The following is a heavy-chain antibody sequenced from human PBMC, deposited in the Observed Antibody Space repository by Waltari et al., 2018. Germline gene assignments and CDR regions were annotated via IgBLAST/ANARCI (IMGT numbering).Heavy chain of an antibody. Sequence: EVQLVETGGGLIQPGGSLRLSCAVSGFSVSTNHVSWVRQAPGKGRDGVSTCYNVGSTYCADSVKGRFTISRDNSKNTVYLQMNSLRADDTAVYYCMAYGDYSYWGQGTLVTVSS. CDR2: CYNVGST. V-gene: IGHV3-53*02. CDR3: MAYGDYSY. CDR1: GFSVSTNH. D-gene: IGHD5-12*01. J-gene: IGHJ4*02.